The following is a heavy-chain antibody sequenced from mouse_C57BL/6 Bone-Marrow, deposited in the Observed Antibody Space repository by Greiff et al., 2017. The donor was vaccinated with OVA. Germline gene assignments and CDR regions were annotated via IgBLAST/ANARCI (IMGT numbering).Heavy chain of an antibody. Sequence: QVQLKQPGAELVKPGASVKLSCKASGYTFTSYWMQWVKQRPGQGLEWIGEIDPSDSYTNYNQKFKGKATSTVDTSSSTAYMQLNSLTSEDSAVYYCASAVFAYWGQGTLVTVSA. CDR3: ASAVFAY. CDR2: IDPSDSYT. J-gene: IGHJ3*01. V-gene: IGHV1-50*01. CDR1: GYTFTSYW.